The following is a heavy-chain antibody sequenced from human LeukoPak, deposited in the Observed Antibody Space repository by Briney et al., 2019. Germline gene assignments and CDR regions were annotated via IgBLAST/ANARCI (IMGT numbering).Heavy chain of an antibody. J-gene: IGHJ3*02. D-gene: IGHD1-26*01. CDR3: AKDDQPRIVGATVGDAFDI. CDR2: ISGSGGST. Sequence: PGGSLRLSCAASGFTFSSYAMSCVRQAPGKGLEWVSAISGSGGSTYYADSVKGRFTISRDNSKHTLYLQMNSLRAEDTAVYYCAKDDQPRIVGATVGDAFDIWGQGTMVTVSS. V-gene: IGHV3-23*01. CDR1: GFTFSSYA.